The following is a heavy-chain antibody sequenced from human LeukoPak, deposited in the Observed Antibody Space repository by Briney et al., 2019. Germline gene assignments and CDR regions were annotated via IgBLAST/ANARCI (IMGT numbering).Heavy chain of an antibody. V-gene: IGHV1-2*02. D-gene: IGHD6-13*01. CDR2: INPNSGGT. J-gene: IGHJ4*02. Sequence: ASVKVSCKASGYTFTGYYIHWVRQAPGQGREWMGWINPNSGGTNYAQKFQGRVTMTRDTSISTVYMELSRLRSDDTAVYYCASLAAAAFDYWGQGTLVTVSS. CDR3: ASLAAAAFDY. CDR1: GYTFTGYY.